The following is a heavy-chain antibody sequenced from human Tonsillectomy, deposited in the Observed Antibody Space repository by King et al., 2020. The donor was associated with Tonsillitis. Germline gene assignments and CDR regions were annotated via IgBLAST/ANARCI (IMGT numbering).Heavy chain of an antibody. CDR1: GYTFTVYY. J-gene: IGHJ4*02. V-gene: IGHV1-2*02. CDR3: ARANGGYDY. D-gene: IGHD3-16*01. Sequence: VQLVESGAEVKQPGASVKVSCKASGYTFTVYYMHWVRQAPGQGLEWMGWINPNSGDTDYAQKFQGRVTMSWDTSISTAYMELSRLRSDDTAVYYCARANGGYDYWGQGTLVTVSS. CDR2: INPNSGDT.